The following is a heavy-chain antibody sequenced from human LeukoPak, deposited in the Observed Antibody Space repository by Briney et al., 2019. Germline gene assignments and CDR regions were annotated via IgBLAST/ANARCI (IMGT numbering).Heavy chain of an antibody. V-gene: IGHV1-69*01. Sequence: GASVKVSCKASGGTFISYAISWVRQARGQGREWMGGIIPIFGTANYAQKFQGRVTITADESTSTAYMELSSLRSEDTAVYYCARDNAGPGYYYDSSGYIRWGQGTLVTVSS. CDR2: IIPIFGTA. CDR1: GGTFISYA. D-gene: IGHD3-22*01. J-gene: IGHJ4*02. CDR3: ARDNAGPGYYYDSSGYIR.